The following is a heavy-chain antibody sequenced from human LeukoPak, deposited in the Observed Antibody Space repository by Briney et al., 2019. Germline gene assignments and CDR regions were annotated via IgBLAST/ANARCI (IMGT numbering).Heavy chain of an antibody. CDR1: GESFSGYY. CDR3: ARGRGFWSGYYTRNWFDP. J-gene: IGHJ5*02. CDR2: INHRGST. D-gene: IGHD3-3*01. V-gene: IGHV4-34*01. Sequence: PSETLSLTCAVYGESFSGYYWSWIRQPPGKELEWIGEINHRGSTNYNPSLKSRVTISVDTSKNQFSLKLSSVTAADTAVYYCARGRGFWSGYYTRNWFDPWGQGTLVTVSS.